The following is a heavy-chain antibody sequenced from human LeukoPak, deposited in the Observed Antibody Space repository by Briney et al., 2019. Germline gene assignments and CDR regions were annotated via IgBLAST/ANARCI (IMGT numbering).Heavy chain of an antibody. D-gene: IGHD2-21*02. CDR1: GFTFSSYA. J-gene: IGHJ3*02. CDR3: ARESDIVVVTDAFDI. CDR2: ISYDGSNK. Sequence: GGSLRLSCAASGFTFSSYAMHWVRQAPGKGLELVAVISYDGSNKYYADSVKGRFTISRDNSKNTLYLQMNSLRAEDTAVYYCARESDIVVVTDAFDIWGQGTMVTVSS. V-gene: IGHV3-30*04.